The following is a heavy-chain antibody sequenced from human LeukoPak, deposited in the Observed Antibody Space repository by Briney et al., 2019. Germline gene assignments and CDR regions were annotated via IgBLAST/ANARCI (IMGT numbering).Heavy chain of an antibody. CDR2: IYTSGST. V-gene: IGHV4-61*02. D-gene: IGHD6-13*01. CDR1: GGSISSGSYY. Sequence: SETLSLTCTVSGGSISSGSYYWSWIRQPAGKGLEWIGRIYTSGSTNYNPSLKSRVTISVDTSKNQFSLKLSSVTAADTAVYYCAREESDWTAAAGGFEYWGQGTLVTVSS. J-gene: IGHJ4*02. CDR3: AREESDWTAAAGGFEY.